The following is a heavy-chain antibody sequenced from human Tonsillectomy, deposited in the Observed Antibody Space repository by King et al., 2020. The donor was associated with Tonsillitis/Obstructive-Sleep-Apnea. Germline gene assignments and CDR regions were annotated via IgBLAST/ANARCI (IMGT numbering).Heavy chain of an antibody. CDR2: IDPSDSYS. CDR1: GYSFTSYW. CDR3: ASAYYYYYMDV. V-gene: IGHV5-10-1*01. J-gene: IGHJ6*03. Sequence: EVQLVESGAEVKKPGESLRISCKGSGYSFTSYWISWVRQMPGKGLEWMGRIDPSDSYSNYRPSFQGHVTISADKSISTAYLQWSSLKASDTAMYYWASAYYYYYMDVWGKGTTVTVSS.